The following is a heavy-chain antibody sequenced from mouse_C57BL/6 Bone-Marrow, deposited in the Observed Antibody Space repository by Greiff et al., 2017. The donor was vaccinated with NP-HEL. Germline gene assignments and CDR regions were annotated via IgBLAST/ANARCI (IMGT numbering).Heavy chain of an antibody. CDR1: GYTFTSYW. CDR3: ARGEGFDY. Sequence: VQLQQPGAELVMPGASVKLSCKASGYTFTSYWMHWVKQRPGQGLEWIGEIDPSDSYTHYNQKFKGKSTLTVDKSSSTAYMQLSSLTSEDSAVYYCARGEGFDYWGQGTTLTVSS. V-gene: IGHV1-69*01. CDR2: IDPSDSYT. J-gene: IGHJ2*01.